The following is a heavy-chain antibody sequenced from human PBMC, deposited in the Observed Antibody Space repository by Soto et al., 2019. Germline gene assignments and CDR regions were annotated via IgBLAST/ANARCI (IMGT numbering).Heavy chain of an antibody. CDR1: GYIFTCYS. Sequence: XSVNVTCQASGYIFTCYSMHGVRQAPGQGLGWLGWINPNSGDTIDAQKFQDRVTMTCDTSVSTAYLELSSLSSDYTALYYCAREASAVVSLDYWGQGSLVTVSS. CDR2: INPNSGDT. CDR3: AREASAVVSLDY. D-gene: IGHD2-15*01. V-gene: IGHV1-2*02. J-gene: IGHJ4*02.